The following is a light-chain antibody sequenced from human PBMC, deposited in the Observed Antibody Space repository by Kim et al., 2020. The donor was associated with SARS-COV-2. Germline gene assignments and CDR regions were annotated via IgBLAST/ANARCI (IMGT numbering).Light chain of an antibody. CDR1: QSVSSN. Sequence: SPGERATLSCRASQSVSSNLAWYQLKPGQAPRLLIYGASTRATGIPERFSGSGSGTEFTLIISSLQSEDFAVYYCQQYKDWPPLTFGGGTKVDIK. CDR2: GAS. CDR3: QQYKDWPPLT. J-gene: IGKJ4*01. V-gene: IGKV3-15*01.